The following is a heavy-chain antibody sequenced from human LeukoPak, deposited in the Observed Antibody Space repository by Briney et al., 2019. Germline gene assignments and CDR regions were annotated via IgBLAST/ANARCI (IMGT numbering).Heavy chain of an antibody. CDR1: GFTFSSNA. D-gene: IGHD6-19*01. J-gene: IGHJ4*02. CDR2: LRYDGNNK. Sequence: GGSLRLSCAASGFTFSSNAMHWVRQAPGKGLEWVAFLRYDGNNKYYADSVKGRFTISRDNSRNTLYLQMNNLRAEDTAIYYCAKRSAESSGYFDSWGQGTLVTVSS. V-gene: IGHV3-30*02. CDR3: AKRSAESSGYFDS.